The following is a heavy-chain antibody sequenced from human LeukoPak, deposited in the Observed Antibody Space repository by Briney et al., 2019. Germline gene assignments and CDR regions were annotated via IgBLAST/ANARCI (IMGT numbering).Heavy chain of an antibody. CDR2: IYYSGTT. CDR3: ARHSGASPHYFDY. J-gene: IGHJ4*02. V-gene: IGHV4-59*08. CDR1: GGSISSYY. D-gene: IGHD1-26*01. Sequence: PSETLSLTCSVSGGSISSYYWSWIRQPPGKGLEWIGVIYYSGTTHYNPSLKSRVTMSVATSNNQFSLRLSSVTAADTAIYYCARHSGASPHYFDYWGQGALVTVSS.